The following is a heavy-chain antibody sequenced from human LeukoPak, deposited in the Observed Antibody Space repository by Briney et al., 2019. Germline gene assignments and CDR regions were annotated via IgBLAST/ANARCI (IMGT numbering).Heavy chain of an antibody. D-gene: IGHD6-13*01. Sequence: GESLKISCKGSGYSFTNYWIGWVRQMPGKGLKWMGIIYPGDSDARYSPSFQGQVTISADKSISVAYLQWSSLKASDTAMYYCARSYSSTWGAFEIWGQGTMVTVSS. CDR1: GYSFTNYW. J-gene: IGHJ3*02. V-gene: IGHV5-51*01. CDR3: ARSYSSTWGAFEI. CDR2: IYPGDSDA.